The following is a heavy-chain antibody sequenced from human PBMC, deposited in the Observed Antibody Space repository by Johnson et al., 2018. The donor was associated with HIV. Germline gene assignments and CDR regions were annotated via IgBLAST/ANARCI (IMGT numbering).Heavy chain of an antibody. Sequence: QVQLVESGGGVVQPGKSLRLSCAASGFTFSSYGMHWVRQAPGKGLEWVAFTPYDGTNKNYADSVKGRFTISRDNSKSTLYLQMKSLRVEDTAVYYCAKEALRGGEYDAFDIWGQGTMVTVS. D-gene: IGHD2-15*01. J-gene: IGHJ3*02. CDR3: AKEALRGGEYDAFDI. CDR2: TPYDGTNK. V-gene: IGHV3-30*18. CDR1: GFTFSSYG.